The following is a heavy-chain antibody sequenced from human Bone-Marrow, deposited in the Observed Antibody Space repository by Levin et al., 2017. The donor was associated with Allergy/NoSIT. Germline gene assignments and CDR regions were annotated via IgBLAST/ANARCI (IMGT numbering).Heavy chain of an antibody. CDR1: GFSFSNYD. CDR3: ARQIPAAGSDY. Sequence: GGSLRLSCAASGFSFSNYDMDWVRQAPGKGLEWVSVISSGGGTRYYADSVKGRFTIFRDNSKNTLYLQMNSLRAEDTAVYYCARQIPAAGSDYWGQGTLVTVSS. J-gene: IGHJ4*02. V-gene: IGHV3-23*01. CDR2: ISSGGGTR. D-gene: IGHD6-13*01.